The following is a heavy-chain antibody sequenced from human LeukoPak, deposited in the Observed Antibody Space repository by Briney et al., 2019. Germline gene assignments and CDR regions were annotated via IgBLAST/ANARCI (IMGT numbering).Heavy chain of an antibody. CDR1: GFTFSSFE. J-gene: IGHJ6*02. CDR2: ITSDGSTM. D-gene: IGHD4-23*01. CDR3: ARDRWQAYYYYGMDV. Sequence: PGGSLRLSCAASGFTFSSFEMNWVRQAPGKGLEWVSFITSDGSTMFYGDSVKGRFTISRDNAKNSLYLQMNSLRAEDTAVYYCARDRWQAYYYYGMDVWGQGTTVTVSS. V-gene: IGHV3-48*03.